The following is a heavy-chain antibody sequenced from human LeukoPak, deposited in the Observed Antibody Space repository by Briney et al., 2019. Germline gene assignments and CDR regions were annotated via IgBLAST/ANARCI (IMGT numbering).Heavy chain of an antibody. CDR1: GFTFSSYA. CDR3: AKFAGTWNYYYYMDV. J-gene: IGHJ6*03. CDR2: ISCSGDST. Sequence: PGGSLRLSCAASGFTFSSYAMSWVRQAPGKGLEWVSAISCSGDSTYYADSVKGRFTISRDNSKNTLYLQMNSLRAEDTAVYYCAKFAGTWNYYYYMDVWGKGTTVTVSS. D-gene: IGHD6-13*01. V-gene: IGHV3-23*01.